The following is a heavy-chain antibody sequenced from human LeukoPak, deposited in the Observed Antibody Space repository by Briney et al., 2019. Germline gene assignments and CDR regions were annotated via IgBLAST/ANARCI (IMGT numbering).Heavy chain of an antibody. V-gene: IGHV4-30-2*01. CDR1: GGSISSGGYS. CDR3: ASLRDGYNYLDY. CDR2: IYHSGST. J-gene: IGHJ4*02. D-gene: IGHD5-24*01. Sequence: SQTLSLTCAVPGGSISSGGYSWSWIRQPPGKGLEWIGYIYHSGSTYYNPSLKSRVTISVDTSKNQFSLKLSSVTAADTAVYYCASLRDGYNYLDYWGQGTLVTVSS.